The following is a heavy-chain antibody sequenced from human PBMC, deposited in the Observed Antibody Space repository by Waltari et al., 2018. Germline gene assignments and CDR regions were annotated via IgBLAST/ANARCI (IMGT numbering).Heavy chain of an antibody. D-gene: IGHD2-21*02. Sequence: EVQLVRSGAEVKQPGESLKISCKGSGYSFTSYWIGWVRQMPGKGLEWMGIIYPGDSDTRYSPSFQGQVTISADKSISTAYLQWSSLKASDTAMYYCASGRGDSASWAYNWFDPWGQGTLVTVSS. CDR3: ASGRGDSASWAYNWFDP. J-gene: IGHJ5*02. CDR1: GYSFTSYW. CDR2: IYPGDSDT. V-gene: IGHV5-51*03.